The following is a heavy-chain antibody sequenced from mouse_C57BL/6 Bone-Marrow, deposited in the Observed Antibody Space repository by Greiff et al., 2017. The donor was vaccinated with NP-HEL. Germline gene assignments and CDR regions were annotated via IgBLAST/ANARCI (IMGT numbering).Heavy chain of an antibody. CDR1: GFTFTDYY. J-gene: IGHJ1*03. V-gene: IGHV7-3*01. Sequence: EVQLVESGGGLVQPGGSLSLSCAASGFTFTDYYMSWVRQPPGKALEWLGFIRNKANGYTTEYSASVKGRFTISRDNSQSILYLQMNALRAEDSATYYCARGGNYYGSSYWYFDVWGTGTTVTVSS. CDR3: ARGGNYYGSSYWYFDV. CDR2: IRNKANGYTT. D-gene: IGHD1-1*01.